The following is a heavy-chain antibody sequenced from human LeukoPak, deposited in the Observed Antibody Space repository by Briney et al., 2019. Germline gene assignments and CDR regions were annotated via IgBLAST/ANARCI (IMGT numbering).Heavy chain of an antibody. CDR2: INQDGSEK. V-gene: IGHV3-7*03. D-gene: IGHD3-9*01. J-gene: IGHJ4*02. Sequence: GGSLRLSCAASGFTFSSYCMSWVRQAPGKGLEWVANINQDGSEKYYVDSVKGRFTISRDNAKNSLYLQMNCLRAEDTAVYYCARAAAYYDILTGAYYFDYWGQGTLVTVSS. CDR1: GFTFSSYC. CDR3: ARAAAYYDILTGAYYFDY.